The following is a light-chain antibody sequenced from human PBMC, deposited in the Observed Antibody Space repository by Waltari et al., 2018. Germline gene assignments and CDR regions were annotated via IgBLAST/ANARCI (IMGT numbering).Light chain of an antibody. J-gene: IGKJ1*01. CDR2: AAS. CDR3: QHYLRLPVT. V-gene: IGKV3-20*01. CDR1: QSISRT. Sequence: EIVLTPSPGTLSLSPGERATLSCRASQSISRTLVWYQKKPGQAPRLLIHAASTRATGIPDRFSGSGSGTDFSLTISRLEPEDFAVYYCQHYLRLPVTFGQGTKVEIK.